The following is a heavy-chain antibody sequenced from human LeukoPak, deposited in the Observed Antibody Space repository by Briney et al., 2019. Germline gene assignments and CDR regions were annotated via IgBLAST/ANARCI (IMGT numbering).Heavy chain of an antibody. Sequence: SETLSLTCTVSGDSITNYYWSWIRQPPGKGLEWLGYVYYNGDTNYNPSLKSRVTVSLDASKNQFSLKLSSVTAADTAMYYCAREKIGTGTVLGKDYYYMDVWGKGTTVTVSS. D-gene: IGHD3-16*01. CDR3: AREKIGTGTVLGKDYYYMDV. V-gene: IGHV4-59*12. J-gene: IGHJ6*03. CDR2: VYYNGDT. CDR1: GDSITNYY.